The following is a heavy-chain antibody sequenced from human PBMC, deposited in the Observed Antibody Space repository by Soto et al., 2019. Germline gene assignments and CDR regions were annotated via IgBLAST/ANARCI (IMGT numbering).Heavy chain of an antibody. V-gene: IGHV4-30-4*01. CDR3: ARSVRNDFWSGYYTPFDY. D-gene: IGHD3-3*01. CDR2: IYYSGST. Sequence: SETLSLTCTVSGGSISSGDYYWSWIRQPPGKGLEWIGYIYYSGSTYYNPSLKSRVTISVDTSKNQFSLKLSSVTAADTAVYYCARSVRNDFWSGYYTPFDYWGQGTLVTVSS. CDR1: GGSISSGDYY. J-gene: IGHJ4*02.